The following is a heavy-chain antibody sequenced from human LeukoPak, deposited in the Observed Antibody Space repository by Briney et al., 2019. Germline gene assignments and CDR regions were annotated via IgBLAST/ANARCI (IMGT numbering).Heavy chain of an antibody. CDR3: ARDVDTAMVLNY. CDR2: INPSGGST. J-gene: IGHJ4*02. D-gene: IGHD5-18*01. CDR1: GYTFTSYY. V-gene: IGHV1-46*01. Sequence: ASVKVSFKASGYTFTSYYMHWVRQAPGQGLEWMGIINPSGGSTSYAQKFQGRVTMTRDTSTSTVYMELSSLRSDDTAVYYCARDVDTAMVLNYWGQGTLVTVSS.